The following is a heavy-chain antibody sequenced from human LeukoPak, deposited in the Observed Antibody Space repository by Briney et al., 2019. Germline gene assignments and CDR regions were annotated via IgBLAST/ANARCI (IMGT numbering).Heavy chain of an antibody. CDR2: ISDYNGKK. Sequence: GASVKVSCKASGYTFTSYGLSWVRPAPGQGLAWMGGISDYNGKKNKAPKLKGRVTMTTDTSTSTAYMELRSLRSVDTAVYYCARGDYDILTGYCPFDYWGQGTLVTVSS. D-gene: IGHD3-9*01. CDR3: ARGDYDILTGYCPFDY. J-gene: IGHJ4*02. CDR1: GYTFTSYG. V-gene: IGHV1-18*04.